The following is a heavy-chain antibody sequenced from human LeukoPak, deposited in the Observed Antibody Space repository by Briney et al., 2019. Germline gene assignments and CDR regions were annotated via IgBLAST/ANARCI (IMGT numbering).Heavy chain of an antibody. Sequence: SETLSLTCTDSGGSISSYYWSSIRQRPGKGLEWIGDIYYSGSTNYNPPLKSRVTISVDTSNHQFSLKLSSVTAADTAVYYCARGAGGYSYGHWGQGTLVTVSS. CDR1: GGSISSYY. J-gene: IGHJ4*02. CDR2: IYYSGST. CDR3: ARGAGGYSYGH. V-gene: IGHV4-59*01. D-gene: IGHD5-18*01.